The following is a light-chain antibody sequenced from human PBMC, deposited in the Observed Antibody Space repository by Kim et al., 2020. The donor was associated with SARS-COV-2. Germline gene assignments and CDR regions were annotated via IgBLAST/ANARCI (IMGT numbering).Light chain of an antibody. CDR1: QSVGSN. CDR2: DAS. Sequence: EIVMTQSPATLSVSPGERATLSCRASQSVGSNLAWYQQKPGQAPRLLIYDASTRATDIPARFSGSRSGTEFTLTISSLQSEDFAIYSCQHYYTWPYTFGQGTKLEI. J-gene: IGKJ2*01. V-gene: IGKV3-15*01. CDR3: QHYYTWPYT.